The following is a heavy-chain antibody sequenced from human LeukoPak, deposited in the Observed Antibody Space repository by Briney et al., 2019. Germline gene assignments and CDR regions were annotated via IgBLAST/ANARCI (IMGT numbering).Heavy chain of an antibody. CDR1: GYSFTSYW. CDR2: IYPGDSDT. V-gene: IGHV5-51*01. J-gene: IGHJ4*02. D-gene: IGHD3-10*01. Sequence: GESLKISCKGSGYSFTSYWIGWVRQMPGKGLEWMGIIYPGDSDTRYSPSFKGQVTISADKSISTASLQWSSLKASDTAMYYCARQASLFYYGSGSSPWYFDYWGQGTLVTVSS. CDR3: ARQASLFYYGSGSSPWYFDY.